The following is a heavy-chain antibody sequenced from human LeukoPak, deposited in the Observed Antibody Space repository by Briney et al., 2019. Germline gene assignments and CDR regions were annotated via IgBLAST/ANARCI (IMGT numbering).Heavy chain of an antibody. CDR2: TRNKANSYTT. CDR1: GFTFSDHY. V-gene: IGHV3-72*01. J-gene: IGHJ4*02. Sequence: GGSLRLSCAASGFTFSDHYMDWVRQAPGKGLEWVGRTRNKANSYTTEYAASVKGRFTISRDDSKNSLYLQMNSLKTEDTAVYYCARERSGSYYYFDHWGQGTLVTVSS. D-gene: IGHD1-26*01. CDR3: ARERSGSYYYFDH.